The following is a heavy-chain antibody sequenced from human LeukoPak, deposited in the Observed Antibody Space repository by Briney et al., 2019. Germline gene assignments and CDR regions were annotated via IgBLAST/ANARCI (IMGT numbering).Heavy chain of an antibody. V-gene: IGHV3-11*06. CDR1: GFTFSDYY. D-gene: IGHD2-2*01. Sequence: GGSLRLSCAASGFTFSDYYMTWIRQAPGKGLEWVSYISGSGSCTNYADSVKGRFTISRDNAKNSLFLQMNSLRAEDTAVYYCATETRYCTSTSCSYYYGMDVWGKGTTVTVSS. J-gene: IGHJ6*04. CDR3: ATETRYCTSTSCSYYYGMDV. CDR2: ISGSGSCT.